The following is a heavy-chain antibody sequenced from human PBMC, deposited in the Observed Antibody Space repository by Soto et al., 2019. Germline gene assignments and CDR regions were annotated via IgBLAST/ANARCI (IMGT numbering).Heavy chain of an antibody. D-gene: IGHD3-9*01. V-gene: IGHV3-11*01. CDR3: ARGCVLRYFVWFACDI. CDR1: GFTFSDYY. J-gene: IGHJ3*02. Sequence: GGSLRLSCAASGFTFSDYYMSWIRQAPGKGLEWVSYISSSGSTIYYADSVKGRFTISRDNAKNSLYLQMNSLRAEDTAVYYCARGCVLRYFVWFACDIWGQGTMVTVSS. CDR2: ISSSGSTI.